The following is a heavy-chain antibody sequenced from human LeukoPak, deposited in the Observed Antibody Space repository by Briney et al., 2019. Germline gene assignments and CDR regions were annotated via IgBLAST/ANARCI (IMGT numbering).Heavy chain of an antibody. V-gene: IGHV1-58*02. J-gene: IGHJ4*02. Sequence: GASVKVSCKASGFTFTSSAMQWVRQARGQRLEWIGWIVVGSGNTSYAQKFQGRVTMTRDMSTSTVYMELSSLRSEDTAVYYCARARSFGGYYDSSGYPDYWGQGTLVTVSS. CDR3: ARARSFGGYYDSSGYPDY. CDR2: IVVGSGNT. D-gene: IGHD3-22*01. CDR1: GFTFTSSA.